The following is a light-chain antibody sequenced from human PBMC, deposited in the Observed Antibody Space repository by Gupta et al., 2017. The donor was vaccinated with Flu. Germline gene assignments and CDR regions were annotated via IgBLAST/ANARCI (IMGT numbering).Light chain of an antibody. CDR2: EVS. Sequence: QSALTQPPSVSGSPGQSVTLSCTGSSRDIGSYNRVSWYQQPPGTAPNLIIYEVSSRPSGVPDRFSGSKSDNTASLTISGLQAEDEADYYCSSYTSSSPPVVFGGGTKLTVL. V-gene: IGLV2-18*02. CDR3: SSYTSSSPPVV. CDR1: SRDIGSYNR. J-gene: IGLJ3*02.